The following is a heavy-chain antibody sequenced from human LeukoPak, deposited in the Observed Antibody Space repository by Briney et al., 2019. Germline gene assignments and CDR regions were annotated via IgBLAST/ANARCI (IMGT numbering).Heavy chain of an antibody. CDR2: INPNSGGT. D-gene: IGHD2/OR15-2a*01. V-gene: IGHV1-2*02. J-gene: IGHJ4*02. CDR3: ARVIYATYYFDY. Sequence: ASVKVSCKASGYTFTGYYMHWVRQAPGQGLEWMGWINPNSGGTSYAQKFQGRVTMTRDTSISTAYMELSRLRSDDTAVYYCARVIYATYYFDYWGQGTLVTVSS. CDR1: GYTFTGYY.